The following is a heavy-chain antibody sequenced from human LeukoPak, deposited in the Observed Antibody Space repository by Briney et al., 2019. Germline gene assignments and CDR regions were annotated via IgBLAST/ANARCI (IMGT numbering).Heavy chain of an antibody. Sequence: ASVKVSCKASGYTFTTYALIWVRQAPGQGLEWMGWNNTNTGNPTYAQGFTGRFVFSLDTSVSTAYLQISSLKAEGTAVYYCARDGASGYSDYWGQGTLVTVSS. D-gene: IGHD6-19*01. J-gene: IGHJ4*02. V-gene: IGHV7-4-1*02. CDR3: ARDGASGYSDY. CDR1: GYTFTTYA. CDR2: NNTNTGNP.